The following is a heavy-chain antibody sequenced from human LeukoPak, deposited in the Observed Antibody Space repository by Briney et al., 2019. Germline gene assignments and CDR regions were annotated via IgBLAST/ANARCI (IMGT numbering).Heavy chain of an antibody. D-gene: IGHD3-16*01. CDR3: ARHHTSSKPIDY. CDR1: GGSISSGDYY. CDR2: IYYSGST. Sequence: SETLSLTCTVSGGSISSGDYYWSWIRQPPGKGLEWIGYIYYSGSTYYNPSLKSRVTISVDTSKNQFSLKLSSVTAADTAVYYCARHHTSSKPIDYWGQGTLVTVSS. J-gene: IGHJ4*02. V-gene: IGHV4-30-4*08.